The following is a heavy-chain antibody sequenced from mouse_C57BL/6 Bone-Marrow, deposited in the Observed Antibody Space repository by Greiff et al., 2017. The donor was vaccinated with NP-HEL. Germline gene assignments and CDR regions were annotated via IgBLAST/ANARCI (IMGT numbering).Heavy chain of an antibody. D-gene: IGHD1-1*01. CDR3: AREYYYYGSSPAWFAY. Sequence: QVQLQQSGPELVKPGASVKISCKASGYTFTDYYINWVKQRPGQGLEWIGWIFPGSGSTYYNEKFKGKATLTVDKSSSTAYMLLSSLTSEDSAVYFCAREYYYYGSSPAWFAYWGQGTLVTVSA. CDR1: GYTFTDYY. CDR2: IFPGSGST. V-gene: IGHV1-75*01. J-gene: IGHJ3*01.